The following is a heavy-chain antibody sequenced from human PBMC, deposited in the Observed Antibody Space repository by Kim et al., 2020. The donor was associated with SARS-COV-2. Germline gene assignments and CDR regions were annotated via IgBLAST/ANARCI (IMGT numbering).Heavy chain of an antibody. CDR3: AKDYRGVAGNYFDY. D-gene: IGHD6-19*01. CDR2: INTSGGST. Sequence: GGSLRLSCAASGFTFSIYAMSWVRQAPGKGLEWVSGINTSGGSTYYADSVKGRFTISRDNSKNTLYLQMNSLRAEDTAVYYCAKDYRGVAGNYFDYWGQGTLVTVSS. J-gene: IGHJ4*02. CDR1: GFTFSIYA. V-gene: IGHV3-23*01.